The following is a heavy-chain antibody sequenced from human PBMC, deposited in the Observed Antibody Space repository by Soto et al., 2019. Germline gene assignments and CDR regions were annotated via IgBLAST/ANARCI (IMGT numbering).Heavy chain of an antibody. CDR2: IQSKADGGAG. Sequence: WGSLRLSCAASEITLSNTWMNWVRQAPGKGLEWVGRIQSKADGGAGDYAAPVKGRFTISRDDSKSIAYLQMNSLKTEDTAVYYCTRDHLLRYFDWLLPDYYYYGMDVWGQGTTVTVSS. CDR1: EITLSNTW. V-gene: IGHV3-15*01. J-gene: IGHJ6*02. CDR3: TRDHLLRYFDWLLPDYYYYGMDV. D-gene: IGHD3-9*01.